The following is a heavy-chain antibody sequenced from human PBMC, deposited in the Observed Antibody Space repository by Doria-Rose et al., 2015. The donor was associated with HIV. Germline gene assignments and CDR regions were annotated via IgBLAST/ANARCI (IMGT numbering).Heavy chain of an antibody. Sequence: PGASVTVSCKASGYIFIGYYIHWVRQAPGQGLEWMGWMNPDSGVTNYAPKFQDRVTMTRDTSINTAYMDLTTLTHDDTAVYFCVRGLCCGAGAPFDLWGRGTLVSVSS. J-gene: IGHJ2*01. CDR2: MNPDSGVT. V-gene: IGHV1-2*02. CDR1: GYIFIGYY. D-gene: IGHD2-2*01. CDR3: VRGLCCGAGAPFDL.